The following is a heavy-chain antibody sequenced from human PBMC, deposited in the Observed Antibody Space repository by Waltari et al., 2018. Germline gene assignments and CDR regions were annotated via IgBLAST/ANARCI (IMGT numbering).Heavy chain of an antibody. CDR2: IIPIFGTA. J-gene: IGHJ4*02. D-gene: IGHD3-22*01. Sequence: QVQLVQSGAEVKKPGSSVKVSCKASGGTFSSYAIRWVRRAPGQGLEWMGGIIPIFGTANYAQKFQGRVTITADKSTSTAYMELSSLRSEDTAVYYCARVGNYYDSSGYYQRWGQGTLVTVSS. V-gene: IGHV1-69*14. CDR1: GGTFSSYA. CDR3: ARVGNYYDSSGYYQR.